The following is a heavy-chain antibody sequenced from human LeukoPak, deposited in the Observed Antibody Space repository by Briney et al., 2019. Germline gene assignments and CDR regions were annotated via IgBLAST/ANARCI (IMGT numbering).Heavy chain of an antibody. CDR1: AGSISSYY. Sequence: SETLSLTCTVSAGSISSYYWSWIRQPPGKGLEWIGYIYYSGSTNYNPSLKSRVTMSVDTSKKQFSLRLSSVTAADTAVYYCARKPESSGWYDYFDYWGQGTLVTVSS. D-gene: IGHD6-19*01. V-gene: IGHV4-59*01. J-gene: IGHJ4*02. CDR3: ARKPESSGWYDYFDY. CDR2: IYYSGST.